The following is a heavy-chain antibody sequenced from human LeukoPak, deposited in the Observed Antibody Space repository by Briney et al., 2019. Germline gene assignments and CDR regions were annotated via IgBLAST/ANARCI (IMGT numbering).Heavy chain of an antibody. D-gene: IGHD5-18*01. J-gene: IGHJ4*02. CDR2: IYGDNST. Sequence: RRSLRLSCAVSGLTVSSSYMAWVRQAPGEGLGWVSVIYGDNSTYYAESVKGRFIISRDNSKNKLYLQLSSLRAEDTAVYYCARDGPTAYFDYWGQGTLVTVSS. CDR3: ARDGPTAYFDY. CDR1: GLTVSSSY. V-gene: IGHV3-66*01.